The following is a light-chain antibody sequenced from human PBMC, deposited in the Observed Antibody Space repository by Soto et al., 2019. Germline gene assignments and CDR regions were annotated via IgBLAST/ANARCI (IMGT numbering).Light chain of an antibody. J-gene: IGLJ3*02. CDR2: GNN. V-gene: IGLV1-40*01. CDR3: QSYDSTLRSGV. Sequence: QSVLTQPPSVSGAPGQRVTISCTGSSSNIGAGYDVHWYQQLPGTAPKLLIYGNNNRPSGVPDRFSASKSGTSASLAITGLQDEDDADYYCQSYDSTLRSGVFGGGTKLTVL. CDR1: SSNIGAGYD.